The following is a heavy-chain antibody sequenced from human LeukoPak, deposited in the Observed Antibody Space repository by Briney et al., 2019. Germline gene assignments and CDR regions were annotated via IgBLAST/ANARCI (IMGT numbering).Heavy chain of an antibody. D-gene: IGHD6-13*01. CDR1: GGSISSSSYY. Sequence: SETLSLTCTVSGGSISSSSYYWGWIRQPPGKGLEWIGSIYYSGSTYYNPSLESRVTISVDTSKNQFSLKLSSVTAADTAVYYCASTYSSSWYESGINWFDPWGQETLVTVSS. CDR2: IYYSGST. CDR3: ASTYSSSWYESGINWFDP. V-gene: IGHV4-39*07. J-gene: IGHJ5*02.